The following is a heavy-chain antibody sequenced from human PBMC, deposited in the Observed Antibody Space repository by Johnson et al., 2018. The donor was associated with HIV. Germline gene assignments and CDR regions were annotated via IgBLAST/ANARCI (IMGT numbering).Heavy chain of an antibody. J-gene: IGHJ3*02. CDR1: GFSFSSYG. V-gene: IGHV3-30*02. D-gene: IGHD2-15*01. CDR3: AKDAYCSGGRCYGFGAFDI. Sequence: QMLLVESGGGVVQPGRSLRLSCAASGFSFSSYGMHWVRQAPGKGLEWVAYIRYDGSTQSYADSVKGRFSISRDNSKNTLYMEINSLRAEDTAVFYCAKDAYCSGGRCYGFGAFDIWGQGTMVTVSS. CDR2: IRYDGSTQ.